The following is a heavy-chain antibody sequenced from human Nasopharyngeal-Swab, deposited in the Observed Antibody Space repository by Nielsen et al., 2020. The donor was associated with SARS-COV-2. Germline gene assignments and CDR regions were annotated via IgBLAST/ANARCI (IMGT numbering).Heavy chain of an antibody. CDR2: INHAGTT. Sequence: SETLSLTCGVHNGSFIGYYWTWIHQPPGKGLEWIGEINHAGTTNYTPSLKSRVTMSVDTSKNQFSLKVNSVTAADTAVYHCARRHRSCGGGACPIDYWGQGALVTVSS. CDR3: ARRHRSCGGGACPIDY. D-gene: IGHD2-21*02. CDR1: NGSFIGYY. V-gene: IGHV4-34*01. J-gene: IGHJ4*02.